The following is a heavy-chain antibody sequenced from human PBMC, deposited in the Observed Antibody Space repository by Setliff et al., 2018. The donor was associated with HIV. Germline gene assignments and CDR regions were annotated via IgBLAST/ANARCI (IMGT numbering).Heavy chain of an antibody. Sequence: PGGSLRLSCAASGFSLSNSDVNWVRQAPGEGLEWVAFIRYDGSNKYYADSVKGRFTISRDNSKNTLYLQVNSLRPEDTAVYHCARDGASLAARTYNYYYMDVWGKGTTVTVSS. CDR2: IRYDGSNK. CDR3: ARDGASLAARTYNYYYMDV. V-gene: IGHV3-30*02. D-gene: IGHD6-6*01. CDR1: GFSLSNSD. J-gene: IGHJ6*03.